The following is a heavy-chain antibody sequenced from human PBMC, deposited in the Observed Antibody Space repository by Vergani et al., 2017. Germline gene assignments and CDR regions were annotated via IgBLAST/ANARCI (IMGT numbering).Heavy chain of an antibody. J-gene: IGHJ4*02. V-gene: IGHV3-43D*04. Sequence: EVQLVESGGGLVQPGGSLRLSCAASGFTFDDYAMHWVRQAPGKGLEWVSLISWDGGSTYYADSVKGRFTISRDNSKNSLYLQMNSLRAEDTALYYCAKDGDYGDYGSYFDYWGQGTLVTVSS. CDR1: GFTFDDYA. D-gene: IGHD4-17*01. CDR2: ISWDGGST. CDR3: AKDGDYGDYGSYFDY.